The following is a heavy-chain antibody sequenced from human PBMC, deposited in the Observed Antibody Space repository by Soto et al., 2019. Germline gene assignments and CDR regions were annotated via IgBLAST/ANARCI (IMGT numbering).Heavy chain of an antibody. D-gene: IGHD6-19*01. CDR2: ISSSSSYI. CDR3: ARDRKQWPWDV. V-gene: IGHV3-21*06. J-gene: IGHJ6*02. CDR1: GFTFSSYS. Sequence: EVQLVESGGGLIKPGGSQRLSCAASGFTFSSYSMNWVRKAPGKGLEWVSSISSSSSYIYYADSVKGRFTISRDNAKNSLYLQMNSLRAEDTAVYYCARDRKQWPWDVWGQGTTVTVSS.